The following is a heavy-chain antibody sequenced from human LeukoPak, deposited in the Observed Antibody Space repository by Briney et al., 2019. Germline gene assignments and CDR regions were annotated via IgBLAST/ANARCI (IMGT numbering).Heavy chain of an antibody. CDR1: GFTFSSYA. CDR3: AKGSSSGWYVYFDY. Sequence: GGSLRVSCAASGFTFSSYAMSWVRQAPGKGLEWVSGVSGSGGTTHYADSVKGRFTISRDNSKNTLYLQMNSLRAEDTAVYYCAKGSSSGWYVYFDYWGQGTLVTVSS. J-gene: IGHJ4*02. V-gene: IGHV3-23*01. CDR2: VSGSGGTT. D-gene: IGHD6-19*01.